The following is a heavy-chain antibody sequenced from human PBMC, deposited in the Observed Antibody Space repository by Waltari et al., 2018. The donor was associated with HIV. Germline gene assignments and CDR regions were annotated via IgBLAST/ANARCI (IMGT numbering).Heavy chain of an antibody. Sequence: EVQLVESGGGLVQPGGSLRLSCAASGFTFSAYWMSWVRQAPGKGLEGGANIKQDGSEQYYVDSVKGRFTIARDNAKNSLYLQMNSLRADDTAVYYCARPQGGYSYGFNYWGQGTLVTVSS. CDR3: ARPQGGYSYGFNY. D-gene: IGHD5-18*01. J-gene: IGHJ4*02. CDR1: GFTFSAYW. V-gene: IGHV3-7*01. CDR2: IKQDGSEQ.